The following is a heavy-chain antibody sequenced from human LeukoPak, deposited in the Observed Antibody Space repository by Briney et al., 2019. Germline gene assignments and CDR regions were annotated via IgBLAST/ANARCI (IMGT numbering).Heavy chain of an antibody. CDR2: ISYDGSNK. V-gene: IGHV3-30*04. Sequence: GGSLRLSCAASGFTFSSYAMHWVRQAPGKGLEWVAVISYDGSNKYYADSVKGRFTISRDNAKNSLYLQMNSLRAEDTALYYCAKDSDRDGYFDYWGQGTLVTVSS. CDR3: AKDSDRDGYFDY. J-gene: IGHJ4*02. CDR1: GFTFSSYA. D-gene: IGHD5-24*01.